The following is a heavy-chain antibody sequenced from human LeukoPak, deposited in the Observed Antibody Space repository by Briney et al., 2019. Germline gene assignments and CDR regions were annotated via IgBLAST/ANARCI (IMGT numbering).Heavy chain of an antibody. Sequence: PGGSLRLSCEASGFTFSHYGMHWVRQAPGKGLEWVAFIRYDGSNKYYADSVKGRFTISRDNSKNTLYLQMNSLRAEDTAVYYCAKEKDYYGSGSYFNWFDPWGQGTLVTVSS. CDR1: GFTFSHYG. D-gene: IGHD3-10*01. V-gene: IGHV3-30*02. CDR2: IRYDGSNK. J-gene: IGHJ5*02. CDR3: AKEKDYYGSGSYFNWFDP.